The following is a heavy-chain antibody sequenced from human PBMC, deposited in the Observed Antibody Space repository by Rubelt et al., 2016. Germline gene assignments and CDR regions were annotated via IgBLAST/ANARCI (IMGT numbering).Heavy chain of an antibody. Sequence: GGSLRLSCAASGFTFSSYAMTWVRQAPGKGLEWVSAISGSGGSTYYADSVKGRFTISRDNSKNTLYLQMNSLRVEDTAVYYCAKEFSHPRGVPNWFDSWGQGTQVTVSS. V-gene: IGHV3-23*01. CDR1: GFTFSSYA. CDR3: AKEFSHPRGVPNWFDS. CDR2: ISGSGGST. D-gene: IGHD3-10*01. J-gene: IGHJ5*01.